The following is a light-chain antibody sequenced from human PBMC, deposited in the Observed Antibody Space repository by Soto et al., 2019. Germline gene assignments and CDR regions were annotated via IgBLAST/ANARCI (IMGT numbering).Light chain of an antibody. J-gene: IGKJ4*01. CDR1: QSVSSN. CDR3: QQRYNWPLT. CDR2: DAS. V-gene: IGKV3-11*01. Sequence: QPPATLTVSPGERGALSCRASQSVSSNLAWYQQKPGQAPRLLINDASNRATGIPARFSGSGSRTDFTLTISSLEPEDFAVYYCQQRYNWPLTFGEGTKVDIK.